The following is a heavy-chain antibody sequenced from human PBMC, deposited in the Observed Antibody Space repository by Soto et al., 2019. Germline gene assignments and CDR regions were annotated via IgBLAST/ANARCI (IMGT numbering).Heavy chain of an antibody. CDR2: IYYSGST. Sequence: PSETLSLTCTVSGGSISSYYWSWIRQPPGKGLEWIGYIYYSGSTNYNPSLKSRVTISVDTSKNQFSLKLSSVTAADTAVYYCARVWLTLTYYYGTDFWGQATTGTASS. CDR1: GGSISSYY. D-gene: IGHD2-21*01. V-gene: IGHV4-59*12. CDR3: ARVWLTLTYYYGTDF. J-gene: IGHJ6*02.